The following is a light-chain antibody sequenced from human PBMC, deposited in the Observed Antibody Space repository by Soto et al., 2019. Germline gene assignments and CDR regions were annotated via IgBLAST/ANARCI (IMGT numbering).Light chain of an antibody. V-gene: IGLV4-60*03. Sequence: QLVLTQSSSASASLGSSVKLTCTLSSGHSSDVIAWHQQQPGKAPRYLMKLEGSGGYNKGSGVPDRFSGSSSGADRYLTISNLQSEDEADYYCETWDTNTVVLGGGTQLTVL. CDR3: ETWDTNTVV. CDR2: LEGSGGY. J-gene: IGLJ7*01. CDR1: SGHSSDV.